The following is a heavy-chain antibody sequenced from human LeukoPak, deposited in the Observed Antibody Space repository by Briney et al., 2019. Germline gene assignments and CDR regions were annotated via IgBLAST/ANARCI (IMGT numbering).Heavy chain of an antibody. Sequence: PGGSLRLSCAASGFTFGSYGMSWVRQAPGKGLEWVSFITPNADRTSYADSVEGRFTISRDKPRNTLYMQMNSLRDEDTALYYCAIIHGYYDGSGYWVQWGQGTLVTVSS. J-gene: IGHJ1*01. CDR3: AIIHGYYDGSGYWVQ. V-gene: IGHV3-23*01. CDR1: GFTFGSYG. D-gene: IGHD3-22*01. CDR2: ITPNADRT.